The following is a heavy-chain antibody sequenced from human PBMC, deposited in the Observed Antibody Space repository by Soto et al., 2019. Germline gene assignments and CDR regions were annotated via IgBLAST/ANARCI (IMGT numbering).Heavy chain of an antibody. D-gene: IGHD3-10*01. CDR2: ISSSSSTI. CDR3: ARGSGEPLIYYYYGMDV. V-gene: IGHV3-48*02. J-gene: IGHJ6*02. CDR1: GFTFSSYS. Sequence: PGGSLRLSCAASGFTFSSYSMNWVRQAPGKGLEWVSYISSSSSTIYYADSVKGRFTISRDNAKNSLYLQMNSLRDEDTAVYYCARGSGEPLIYYYYGMDVWGQGTTVTVSS.